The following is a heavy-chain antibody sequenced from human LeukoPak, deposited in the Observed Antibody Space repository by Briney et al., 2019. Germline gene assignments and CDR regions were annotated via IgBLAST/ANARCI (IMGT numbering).Heavy chain of an antibody. J-gene: IGHJ3*02. CDR1: DYTFTSYG. D-gene: IGHD3-16*01. CDR2: ITTYNGYT. V-gene: IGHV1-18*01. Sequence: ASVKVSCKASDYTFTSYGINWVRQAPGQGLEGMGWITTYNGYTNYAQTLQGRVTMTTDTSTSTAYMELRSLRSDDTAVYYCARKGAQNAFDIWGQGTMVTVSS. CDR3: ARKGAQNAFDI.